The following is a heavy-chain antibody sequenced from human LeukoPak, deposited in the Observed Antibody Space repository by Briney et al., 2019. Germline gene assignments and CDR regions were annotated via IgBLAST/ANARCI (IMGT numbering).Heavy chain of an antibody. CDR2: FSGSGGST. CDR3: ARIIAAAGKASGSSLGAFDY. D-gene: IGHD6-13*01. Sequence: GGSLRLSCAASGFTFSSYGMSWVRQAPGKGLEWVSAFSGSGGSTYYADSVKGRFTISRDNSKNTLYLQMNSLRAEDTAVYYCARIIAAAGKASGSSLGAFDYWGQGTLVTVSS. CDR1: GFTFSSYG. J-gene: IGHJ4*02. V-gene: IGHV3-23*01.